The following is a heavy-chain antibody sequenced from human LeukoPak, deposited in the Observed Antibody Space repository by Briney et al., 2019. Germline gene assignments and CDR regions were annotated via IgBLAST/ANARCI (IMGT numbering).Heavy chain of an antibody. V-gene: IGHV1-46*01. CDR1: GGTFSSYA. CDR2: INPSGGST. J-gene: IGHJ3*02. Sequence: ASVKVSCKASGGTFSSYAISWVRQAPGQGLEWMGIINPSGGSTSYAQKFQGRVTMTRDMSTSTVYMELSSLRSEDTAVYYCARDHDPIWGQGTMVTVSS. D-gene: IGHD3-3*01. CDR3: ARDHDPI.